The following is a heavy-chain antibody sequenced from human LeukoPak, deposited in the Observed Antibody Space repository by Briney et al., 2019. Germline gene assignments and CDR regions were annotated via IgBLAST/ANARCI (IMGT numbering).Heavy chain of an antibody. V-gene: IGHV1-69*02. CDR2: IIPILGIA. J-gene: IGHJ4*02. CDR3: ASDIVVVPAARSNPLDY. CDR1: GGTFISYT. D-gene: IGHD2-2*01. Sequence: ASVKVSCKASGGTFISYTISWVRQAPGQGLEWMGRIIPILGIANYAQKFQGRVTITADKSTSTAYMELSSLRSEDTAVYYCASDIVVVPAARSNPLDYWGQGTLVTVSS.